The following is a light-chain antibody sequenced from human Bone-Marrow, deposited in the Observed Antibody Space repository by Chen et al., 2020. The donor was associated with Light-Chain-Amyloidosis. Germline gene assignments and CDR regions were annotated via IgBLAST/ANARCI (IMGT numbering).Light chain of an antibody. CDR3: CSYGVYSTFV. Sequence: QSDLTQPASVYGSPGQSVTISCTGHSIGTFNLVSWYQQSPGNAPKLIIYEGYRRPSEVSDPFSGSTSGSTASLTISGLKTEDEADYHCCSYGVYSTFVFGGGTKLTVL. V-gene: IGLV2-23*03. CDR1: SIGTFNL. J-gene: IGLJ2*01. CDR2: EGY.